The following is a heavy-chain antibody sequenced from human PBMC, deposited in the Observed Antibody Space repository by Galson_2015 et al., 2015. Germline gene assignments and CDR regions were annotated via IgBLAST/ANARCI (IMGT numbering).Heavy chain of an antibody. CDR2: INPNSGGT. D-gene: IGHD3-10*01. CDR1: GYTFTGYY. Sequence: SVKVSCKASGYTFTGYYMHWVRQAPGQGLEWMGWINPNSGGTNYAQKFQGWVTMTRDTSISTAYMELSRLRSDDTAVYYCARGYGVRTQQYYGSGSYYPFYYFDYWGQGTLVTVSS. J-gene: IGHJ4*02. V-gene: IGHV1-2*04. CDR3: ARGYGVRTQQYYGSGSYYPFYYFDY.